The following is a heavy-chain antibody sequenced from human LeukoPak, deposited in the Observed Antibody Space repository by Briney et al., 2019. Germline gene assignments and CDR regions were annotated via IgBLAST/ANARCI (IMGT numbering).Heavy chain of an antibody. Sequence: AGGSLRLSCAASGFTFSSYGVHWVRQAPGKGLEWVAVIWYDGSNKYYADSVKGRFTISRDNSKNTLYLQMNSLRAEDTAVYYCAKGPRITIFGVVTTNFDYWGQGTLVTVSS. J-gene: IGHJ4*02. CDR1: GFTFSSYG. CDR2: IWYDGSNK. CDR3: AKGPRITIFGVVTTNFDY. V-gene: IGHV3-33*06. D-gene: IGHD3-3*01.